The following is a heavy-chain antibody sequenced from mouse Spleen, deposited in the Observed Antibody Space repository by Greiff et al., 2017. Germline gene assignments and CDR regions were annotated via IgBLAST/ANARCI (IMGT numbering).Heavy chain of an antibody. D-gene: IGHD1-1*01. CDR1: GYSITSGYY. Sequence: EVQRVESGPGLVKPSQSLSLTCSVTGYSITSGYYWNWIRQFPGNKLEWMGYISYDGSNNYNPSLKNRISITRDTSKNQFFLKLNSVTTEDTATYYCARDYYGSRGAYWGQGTLVTVSA. CDR2: ISYDGSN. J-gene: IGHJ3*01. V-gene: IGHV3-6*01. CDR3: ARDYYGSRGAY.